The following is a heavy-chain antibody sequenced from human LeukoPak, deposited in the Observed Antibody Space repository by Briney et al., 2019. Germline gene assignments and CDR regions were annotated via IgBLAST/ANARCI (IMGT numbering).Heavy chain of an antibody. D-gene: IGHD6-13*01. Sequence: PGGSLRLSCLASGFTFRDSYMTWIRQAPGKGLEWVAVISYDGSSKYYADSVKGRFTISRDNSKNTLYLQMNSLRAEDTAVYYCANRIAAAGTMDIWGQGTMVTVSS. CDR3: ANRIAAAGTMDI. CDR1: GFTFRDSY. J-gene: IGHJ3*02. V-gene: IGHV3-30*18. CDR2: ISYDGSSK.